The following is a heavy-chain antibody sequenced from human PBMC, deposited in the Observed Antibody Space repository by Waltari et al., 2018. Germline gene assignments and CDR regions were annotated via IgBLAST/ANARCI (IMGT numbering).Heavy chain of an antibody. CDR2: ISAYNGNT. CDR1: GYTFTSYG. Sequence: QVQLVQSGAEVKKPGASVKVSCKASGYTFTSYGISWVRQAPGQGLEWMGWISAYNGNTNYAQKLQGRVTMTTDTSTSTAYMELRSLRSDDTAVYYCARRKYYYGSGSYYKAVHYYYYMDVWGKGTTVTVSS. V-gene: IGHV1-18*01. CDR3: ARRKYYYGSGSYYKAVHYYYYMDV. D-gene: IGHD3-10*01. J-gene: IGHJ6*03.